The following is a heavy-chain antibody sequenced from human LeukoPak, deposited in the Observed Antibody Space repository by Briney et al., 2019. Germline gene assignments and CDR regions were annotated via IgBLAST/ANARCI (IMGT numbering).Heavy chain of an antibody. J-gene: IGHJ4*02. CDR3: AKDWGLSQLTFSWYFDY. Sequence: EGSLRLSCAASGFTFSSYAMSWVRQAPEKGLEWVSAISGSGGSTYYADSVKGRFTISRDNSKNTLYLQMNSLRAEDTAVYYCAKDWGLSQLTFSWYFDYWGQGTLVTVSS. V-gene: IGHV3-23*01. CDR1: GFTFSSYA. D-gene: IGHD2-2*01. CDR2: ISGSGGST.